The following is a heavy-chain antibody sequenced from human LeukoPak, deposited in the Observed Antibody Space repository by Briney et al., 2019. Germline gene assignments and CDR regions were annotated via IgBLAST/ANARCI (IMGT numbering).Heavy chain of an antibody. Sequence: ETLSLTCIVSGDSISNYYWSWIRQPAGKGLEWIGRIYTSGSTNYNPSLKSRVTMSVDTSKNQFSLKLSSVTAADTAVYYWAREAAAGTFYFDYWGRGTLVTVSS. CDR2: IYTSGST. CDR1: GDSISNYY. J-gene: IGHJ4*02. CDR3: AREAAAGTFYFDY. V-gene: IGHV4-4*07. D-gene: IGHD6-13*01.